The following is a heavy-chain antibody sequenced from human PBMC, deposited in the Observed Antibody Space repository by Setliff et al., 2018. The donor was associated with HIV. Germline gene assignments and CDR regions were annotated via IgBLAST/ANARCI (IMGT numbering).Heavy chain of an antibody. CDR2: IYYSGST. CDR1: GGSISSYY. J-gene: IGHJ4*02. Sequence: PSETLSLTCTVSGGSISSYYWSWIRQPPGKGLEWIGYIYYSGSTNYNPSLKRRVTISVDTSKNQFSLKLSSVTAADTAVYYCARVEMGAFDYWGQGTLVTVSS. V-gene: IGHV4-59*01. CDR3: ARVEMGAFDY. D-gene: IGHD1-1*01.